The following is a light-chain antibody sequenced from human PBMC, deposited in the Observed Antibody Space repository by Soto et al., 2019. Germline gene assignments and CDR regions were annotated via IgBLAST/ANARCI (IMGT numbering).Light chain of an antibody. V-gene: IGKV1-12*01. Sequence: DIQMTQSPSSVSASAGDRVTITCRASRDISSWLAWYQQKPGKAPKLLIYAASSLQSGVPSRFSGSGSGTDFILNISSLQPEDFATYYCQQANSFPTFGQGTKLEIK. CDR1: RDISSW. J-gene: IGKJ2*01. CDR3: QQANSFPT. CDR2: AAS.